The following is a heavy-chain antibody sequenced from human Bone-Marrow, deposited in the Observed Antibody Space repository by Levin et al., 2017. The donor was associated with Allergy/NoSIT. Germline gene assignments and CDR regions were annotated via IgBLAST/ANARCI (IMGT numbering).Heavy chain of an antibody. CDR3: AKGGYSNTWYPFDS. J-gene: IGHJ4*02. CDR2: ISFDGTNK. D-gene: IGHD5-12*01. V-gene: IGHV3-30*18. CDR1: GFTFSNYG. Sequence: GESLKISCAASGFTFSNYGMHWVRQAPGKGLEWVARISFDGTNKFYADSAKGRFAISRDNSKNTLFLQMNSLKSEDTAVYYCAKGGYSNTWYPFDSWGQGSLVSVSS.